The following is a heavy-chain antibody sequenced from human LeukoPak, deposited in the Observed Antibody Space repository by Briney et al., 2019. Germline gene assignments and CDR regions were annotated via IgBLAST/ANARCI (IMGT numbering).Heavy chain of an antibody. V-gene: IGHV6-1*01. CDR2: TYYKSAWYN. D-gene: IGHD6-19*01. CDR1: GDSVSRDSIA. CDR3: ARGTGWPHFDY. Sequence: SQTLSLTCAISGDSVSRDSIAWNWIRQSPSRGLEWLGRTYYKSAWYNDYAVHMKSRITISPDTSKNQFSLQLNSVTPDDTAVYYCARGTGWPHFDYWGQGILVTVSS. J-gene: IGHJ4*02.